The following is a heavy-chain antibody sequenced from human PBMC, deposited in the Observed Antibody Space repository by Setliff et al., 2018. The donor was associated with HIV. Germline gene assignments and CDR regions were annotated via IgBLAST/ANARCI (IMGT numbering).Heavy chain of an antibody. V-gene: IGHV2-5*01. D-gene: IGHD6-19*01. CDR1: GFSLKTTGVG. CDR3: AYSRSGVES. Sequence: AGPTLVNTTPPLTLTCSFSGFSLKTTGVGVGWVRQPPGKALEWLGFIYWNDDMSHSPSLRSRVTITKDTSKNQVVLTMTNMDPEDTATYFCAYSRSGVESWGQGLLVTVSS. CDR2: IYWNDDM. J-gene: IGHJ4*02.